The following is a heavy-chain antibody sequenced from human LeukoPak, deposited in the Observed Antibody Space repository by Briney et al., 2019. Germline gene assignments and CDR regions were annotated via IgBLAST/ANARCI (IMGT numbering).Heavy chain of an antibody. Sequence: GGSLRLSCAASGFTFSSYSMNWVRQAPGKGLEWVAFIRYDGSNKYYADSLKGRFTISRDNSKNTLFVQMNSLRAEDTAVYYCATAETTWDYYYYYMDVWGKGTTVTVSS. J-gene: IGHJ6*03. CDR3: ATAETTWDYYYYYMDV. CDR1: GFTFSSYS. CDR2: IRYDGSNK. D-gene: IGHD1-1*01. V-gene: IGHV3-30*02.